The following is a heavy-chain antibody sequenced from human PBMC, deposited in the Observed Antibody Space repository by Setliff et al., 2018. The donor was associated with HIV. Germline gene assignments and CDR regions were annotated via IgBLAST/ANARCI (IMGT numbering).Heavy chain of an antibody. V-gene: IGHV4-39*01. CDR2: IHSSGST. D-gene: IGHD3-10*01. J-gene: IGHJ3*02. CDR1: GGSTSTSGYY. CDR3: ATSAESGFGIHWGVFNI. Sequence: PSETLSLTCTVSGGSTSTSGYYWGWIRQPPGKGREWIGSIHSSGSTYYNPTLKSRVTISVDTSKNQFSLKLKSVTAADTAVYYCATSAESGFGIHWGVFNIWGQGARVTVSS.